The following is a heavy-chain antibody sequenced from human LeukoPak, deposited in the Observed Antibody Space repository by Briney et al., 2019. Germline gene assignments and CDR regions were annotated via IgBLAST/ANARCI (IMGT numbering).Heavy chain of an antibody. V-gene: IGHV3-20*04. D-gene: IGHD3-22*01. J-gene: IGHJ3*02. CDR1: GFTFSSYA. CDR2: INWNGGST. CDR3: ARSYYDSSGYYYGDGAFDI. Sequence: GGSLRLSCAASGFTFSSYAMTWVRQAPGKGLEWVSGINWNGGSTGYADSVKGRFTISRDNAKNSLYLQMNSLRAEDTALYYCARSYYDSSGYYYGDGAFDIWGQGTMVTVSS.